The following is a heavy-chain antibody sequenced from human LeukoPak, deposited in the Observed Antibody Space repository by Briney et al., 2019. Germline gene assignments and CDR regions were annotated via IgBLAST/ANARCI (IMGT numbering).Heavy chain of an antibody. CDR2: IIPIFGTA. D-gene: IGHD2-21*02. CDR1: GGTFSSYA. CDR3: AREVTPFDAFDI. V-gene: IGHV1-69*05. J-gene: IGHJ3*02. Sequence: SVKVSCKASGGTFSSYAISWVRQAPGQGLEWMGRIIPIFGTANYAQKFQGRVTITTDESTSTAYMELSSLRSEDTAVYYCAREVTPFDAFDIWGRGTMVTVSS.